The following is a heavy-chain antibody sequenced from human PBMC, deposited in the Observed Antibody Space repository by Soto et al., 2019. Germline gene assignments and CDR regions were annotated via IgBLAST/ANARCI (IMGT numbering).Heavy chain of an antibody. CDR2: IYYSGST. D-gene: IGHD2-2*01. CDR1: GGSISSYY. J-gene: IGHJ6*02. CDR3: ARGYCSSTSCYADYYYYGMDV. Sequence: ETLSLTCTVSGGSISSYYWSWIRQPPGKGLEWIGYIYYSGSTNYNPSLKSRVTISVDTSKNQFSLKLSSVTAADTAVYYCARGYCSSTSCYADYYYYGMDVWGQGTTVTVSS. V-gene: IGHV4-59*01.